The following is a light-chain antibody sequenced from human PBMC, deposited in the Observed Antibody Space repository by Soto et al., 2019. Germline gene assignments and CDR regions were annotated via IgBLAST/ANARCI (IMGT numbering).Light chain of an antibody. CDR1: QSVSSN. CDR3: QQYNNLPRT. V-gene: IGKV3-15*01. J-gene: IGKJ2*01. CDR2: GAS. Sequence: EIVMTQSPATLSVSPGERATLSCRASQSVSSNLAWYQQKPGQAPRLLIYGASTRATGIPARFSGSGSGKEFTLTISSLQSEDFAVYYCQQYNNLPRTFGQGTKLEIK.